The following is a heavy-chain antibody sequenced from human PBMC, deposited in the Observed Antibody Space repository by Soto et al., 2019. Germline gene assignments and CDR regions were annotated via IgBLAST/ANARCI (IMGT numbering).Heavy chain of an antibody. CDR2: ISAYNGNT. V-gene: IGHV1-18*01. Sequence: GASVKVSCKASGYTFTSYGISWLRQAPGQGLEWMGWISAYNGNTNYAQKFQGRVTMTTDISTITAYMELRSLRFDDTAVYYCARWGIAVAATREEDYWGQGTPVTVSS. CDR3: ARWGIAVAATREEDY. D-gene: IGHD6-19*01. J-gene: IGHJ4*02. CDR1: GYTFTSYG.